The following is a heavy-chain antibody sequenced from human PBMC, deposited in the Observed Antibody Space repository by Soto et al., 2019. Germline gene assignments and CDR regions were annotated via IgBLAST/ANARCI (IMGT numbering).Heavy chain of an antibody. J-gene: IGHJ4*02. D-gene: IGHD5-12*01. CDR2: IYYTGTT. Sequence: QVQLQESGPGLVKPSETLSLTCTVSGCSISSGSFYWSWIRQPPGKGLEWIGYIYYTGTTKYNPSLKSRVTISVDRSKNQFSLNLNSVTAADTAVYYCARDSSGRYDYWGQGSLVSVSS. V-gene: IGHV4-61*01. CDR1: GCSISSGSFY. CDR3: ARDSSGRYDY.